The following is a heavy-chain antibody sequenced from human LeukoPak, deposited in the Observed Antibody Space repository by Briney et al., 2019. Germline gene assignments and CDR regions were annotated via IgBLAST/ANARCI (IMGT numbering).Heavy chain of an antibody. CDR1: GFTFSSYW. Sequence: GGSLRLSCAASGFTFSSYWMHWARQAPGKGLVWVSRINSDGSSTGYADSVKGRFTISRDNAKNTLYLQMNSLRAEDTAVYYCARDGEYGKGLFDYWGQGTLVTVSS. CDR2: INSDGSST. V-gene: IGHV3-74*01. D-gene: IGHD6-6*01. J-gene: IGHJ4*02. CDR3: ARDGEYGKGLFDY.